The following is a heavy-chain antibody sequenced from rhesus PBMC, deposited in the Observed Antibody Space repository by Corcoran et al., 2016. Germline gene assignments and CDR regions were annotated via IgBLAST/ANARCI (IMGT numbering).Heavy chain of an antibody. J-gene: IGHJ6*01. Sequence: EVQLVQSGAEVKRPGESLKISCKTSGYSFTSYWISWVRQMPGKSLEWMGAIDPSDSYTRYSPSFQGQGTNSADKSISTAYLKWSSLKASDTATYYCAKESIAAAADYYGLDSWGQGVVVTVSS. CDR1: GYSFTSYW. D-gene: IGHD6-25*01. V-gene: IGHV5-2*01. CDR3: AKESIAAAADYYGLDS. CDR2: IDPSDSYT.